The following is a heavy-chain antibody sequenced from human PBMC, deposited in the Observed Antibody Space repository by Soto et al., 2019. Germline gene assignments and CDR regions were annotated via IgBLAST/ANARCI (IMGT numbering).Heavy chain of an antibody. D-gene: IGHD5-18*01. CDR2: IASRTHNYAT. J-gene: IGHJ4*02. Sequence: EVQLVESGGGLVQPGGSMKLTCAASGFTLSGSFIHWVRQASGKGLEWVGRIASRTHNYATAYGTSGQGRFTVSRDDSFNSAYLQMNGLKTEDSAVYFCAGLVDTFFARFDYWGRGILVTVSS. CDR3: AGLVDTFFARFDY. CDR1: GFTLSGSF. V-gene: IGHV3-73*02.